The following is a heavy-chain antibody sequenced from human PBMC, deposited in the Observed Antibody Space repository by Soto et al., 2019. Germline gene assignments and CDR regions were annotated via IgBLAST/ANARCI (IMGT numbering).Heavy chain of an antibody. D-gene: IGHD6-19*01. CDR2: ISYDGSNK. J-gene: IGHJ5*02. CDR1: GFTFSNYG. V-gene: IGHV3-30*18. CDR3: AKDHRRIAVAAPLGP. Sequence: QVQLVESGGGVVQPGRSLRLSCAASGFTFSNYGMHWVRQAPGKGLEWVAVISYDGSNKYYADSVKGRFTISRDNSKNTLYLQMNSLRAEDTAVYYCAKDHRRIAVAAPLGPWGQGTLVTVSS.